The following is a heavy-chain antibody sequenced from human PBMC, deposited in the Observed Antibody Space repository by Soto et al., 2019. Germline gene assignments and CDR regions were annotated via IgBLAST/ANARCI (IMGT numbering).Heavy chain of an antibody. D-gene: IGHD3-22*01. V-gene: IGHV4-38-2*01. J-gene: IGHJ5*02. CDR3: ARVGPWVPYYYDSSPYTFENWFDP. CDR1: GYSISSGYY. CDR2: TYHGGST. Sequence: SETLSLTCAVSGYSISSGYYWGWLRQPPGKGLEWIGSTYHGGSTYYNPSLNSRVTLSIDMTNNHVSLILNSVTAADTAVYYCARVGPWVPYYYDSSPYTFENWFDPWGQGTLDTVSS.